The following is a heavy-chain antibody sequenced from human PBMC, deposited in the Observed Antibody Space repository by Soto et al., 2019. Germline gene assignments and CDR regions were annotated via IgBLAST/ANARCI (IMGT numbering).Heavy chain of an antibody. D-gene: IGHD6-13*01. J-gene: IGHJ6*02. CDR1: GFTFSSYS. CDR2: ISSSSSYI. V-gene: IGHV3-21*01. Sequence: EVQLVESGGGLVKPGGSLRLSCAASGFTFSSYSMNWVRQAPGKGLEWVSSISSSSSYIYYADSVKGRFTISRDNAKNSLYLQMNSLRAEDTAVYYCARDDLGAAGTHHHYYYGMDVWGQGTTVTVSS. CDR3: ARDDLGAAGTHHHYYYGMDV.